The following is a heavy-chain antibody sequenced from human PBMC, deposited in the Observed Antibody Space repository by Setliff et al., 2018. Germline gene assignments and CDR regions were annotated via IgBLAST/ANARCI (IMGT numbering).Heavy chain of an antibody. CDR2: INTKTEDP. CDR1: GYSLSNYV. Sequence: GASVKVSCKASGYSLSNYVMNWVRQAPGQGLEWMGWINTKTEDPTYAQGYTGRFAFSLDTSDSATYLDISNLKAEDTATYYCARADHLVTTTFDYWGQGTLVTVSS. CDR3: ARADHLVTTTFDY. D-gene: IGHD4-17*01. J-gene: IGHJ4*01. V-gene: IGHV7-4-1*02.